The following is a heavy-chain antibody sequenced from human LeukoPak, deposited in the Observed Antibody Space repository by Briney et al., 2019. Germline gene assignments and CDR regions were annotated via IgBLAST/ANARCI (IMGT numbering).Heavy chain of an antibody. CDR2: INPSGTT. CDR1: GGSFSDYY. D-gene: IGHD2-15*01. V-gene: IGHV4-34*01. CDR3: ARWPRGIVVVVAATDAFDI. J-gene: IGHJ3*02. Sequence: KPSETLSLTCAVYGGSFSDYYRSWIRQPPGKGLEWIGEINPSGTTIYDPSLNSRVNISVDTSKRQFSLTLSPVTAADTAVYYCARWPRGIVVVVAATDAFDIWGQGTMVTVSS.